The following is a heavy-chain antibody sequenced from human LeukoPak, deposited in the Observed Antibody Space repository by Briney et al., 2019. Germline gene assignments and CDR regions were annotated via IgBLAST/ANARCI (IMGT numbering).Heavy chain of an antibody. D-gene: IGHD2-21*02. CDR2: ISYDGSNK. V-gene: IGHV3-30-3*01. CDR1: GFTFSSYA. Sequence: GGSLRLSCAASGFTFSSYAMHWVRQAPGKGLEWVAVISYDGSNKYYADSVKGRFTISRDNSKNTLYLQMNSLRAEDTAVYYCARDRSVVVTAMGAYWGQGTLVTVSS. J-gene: IGHJ4*02. CDR3: ARDRSVVVTAMGAY.